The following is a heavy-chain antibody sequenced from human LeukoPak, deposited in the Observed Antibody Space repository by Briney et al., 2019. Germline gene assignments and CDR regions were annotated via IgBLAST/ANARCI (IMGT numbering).Heavy chain of an antibody. Sequence: GGSLRLSCAGSGFPFSIYGMNWVRQAPGKGLEWVSGISPGGGPTYYADSVKGRFTISRDDSKNTLYLQMNNLRAEDTAVYYCAKRADVEMATIFPYYYYYYMDVWGKGTTVTISS. D-gene: IGHD5-24*01. CDR2: ISPGGGPT. J-gene: IGHJ6*03. CDR3: AKRADVEMATIFPYYYYYYMDV. CDR1: GFPFSIYG. V-gene: IGHV3-23*01.